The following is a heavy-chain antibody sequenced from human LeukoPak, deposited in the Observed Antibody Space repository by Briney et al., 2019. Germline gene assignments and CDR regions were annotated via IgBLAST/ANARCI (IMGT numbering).Heavy chain of an antibody. Sequence: ASVKVSCKASGYTFTSYYMHWVRQAPGQGLEWMGIINPSGGSTSYAQKFQGRVTMTRDTSTSTVYMELSSLRSEDTAVYYCASPQPWTPGYYYGMDVWGQGTTVTVSS. V-gene: IGHV1-46*01. CDR3: ASPQPWTPGYYYGMDV. D-gene: IGHD1-14*01. CDR1: GYTFTSYY. J-gene: IGHJ6*02. CDR2: INPSGGST.